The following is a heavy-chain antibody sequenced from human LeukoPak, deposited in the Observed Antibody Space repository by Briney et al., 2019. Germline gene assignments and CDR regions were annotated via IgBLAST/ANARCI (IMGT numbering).Heavy chain of an antibody. V-gene: IGHV3-74*01. CDR2: INVDGSTR. CDR1: GFTFSDYW. Sequence: GGSLRLSCAASGFTFSDYWMHWVRQAPGKGLVWVSRINVDGSTRTYADSVKGRFTISRDNAKNSLYLQMNSLRAEDTALYYCAKGISGYSSSWYFDYWGQGTLVTVSS. CDR3: AKGISGYSSSWYFDY. D-gene: IGHD6-13*01. J-gene: IGHJ4*02.